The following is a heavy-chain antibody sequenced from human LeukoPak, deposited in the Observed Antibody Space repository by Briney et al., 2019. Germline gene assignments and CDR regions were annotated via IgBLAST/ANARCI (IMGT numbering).Heavy chain of an antibody. V-gene: IGHV4-31*03. J-gene: IGHJ3*01. D-gene: IGHD4-11*01. CDR2: IYYTGST. Sequence: PSETLSLTCTVSGVSVTSDHYYWVWVRQHPGQGLEWIGYIYYTGSTSYNPSLKSRLTISADTSKNEFSLKLSSVTAADTALYYCMRPLYTVHDSFDVWGQGTMVTVSA. CDR3: MRPLYTVHDSFDV. CDR1: GVSVTSDHYY.